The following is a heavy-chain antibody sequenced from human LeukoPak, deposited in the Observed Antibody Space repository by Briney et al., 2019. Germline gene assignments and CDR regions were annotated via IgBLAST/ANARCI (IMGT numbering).Heavy chain of an antibody. J-gene: IGHJ4*02. CDR3: ARGGFCSGPTCYSLWF. Sequence: SETLSLTCGVSGSSISSGNYWGWIRRPPGRGLEWIGTIYHSGNTYYNPSLKSRVTLSVDTSKNQFSLNLNSVTAADTAVYFCARGGFCSGPTCYSLWFWGPGTLVTVSS. CDR1: GSSISSGNY. D-gene: IGHD2-15*01. V-gene: IGHV4-38-2*01. CDR2: IYHSGNT.